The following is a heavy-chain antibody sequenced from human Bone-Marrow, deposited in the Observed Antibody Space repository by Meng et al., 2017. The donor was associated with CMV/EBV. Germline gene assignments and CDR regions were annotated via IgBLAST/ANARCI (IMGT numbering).Heavy chain of an antibody. V-gene: IGHV1-18*01. D-gene: IGHD3-3*01. CDR2: MSTFNGNT. CDR1: GYSFISYG. CDR3: AVLRGGSGYSGSTRDRGYYYGMDV. J-gene: IGHJ6*02. Sequence: ASVKVSCKTSGYSFISYGISWVRQAPGQGLEWMGWMSTFNGNTNYAQKLQGRVTMTTDTSTSTAYMELRSLRSDDTAVYYCAVLRGGSGYSGSTRDRGYYYGMDVWGQGTTVTVSS.